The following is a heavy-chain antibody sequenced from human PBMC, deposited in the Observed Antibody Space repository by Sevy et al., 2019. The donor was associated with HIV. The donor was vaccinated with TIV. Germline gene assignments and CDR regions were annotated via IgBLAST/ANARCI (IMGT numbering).Heavy chain of an antibody. V-gene: IGHV3-23*01. CDR2: ISGSGGST. Sequence: GGSLRLSCVASGFIFNSYAMNWVRQAPGKGLEWVSSISGSGGSTYYGDCAKGRFSISRDNFNNRVFLEMNTLRADDTAVYYCARGYGSGSPPDYWGQETLVTVSS. J-gene: IGHJ4*02. D-gene: IGHD3-10*01. CDR1: GFIFNSYA. CDR3: ARGYGSGSPPDY.